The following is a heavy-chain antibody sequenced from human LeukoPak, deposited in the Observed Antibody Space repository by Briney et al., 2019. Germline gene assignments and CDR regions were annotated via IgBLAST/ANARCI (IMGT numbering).Heavy chain of an antibody. CDR3: ASPAPPCDGNSDDYDDGMDV. CDR2: IYYSGST. J-gene: IGHJ6*02. D-gene: IGHD4-23*01. V-gene: IGHV4-30-4*01. CDR1: GGSISSGDSY. Sequence: SQTLSLTCTVSGGSISSGDSYWSWIRQPPGKGLEWIGYIYYSGSTYYNPSLKSRVTISVDTPKNQFSLKLSSVTAADTAVYYCASPAPPCDGNSDDYDDGMDVWGQGTTVTVSS.